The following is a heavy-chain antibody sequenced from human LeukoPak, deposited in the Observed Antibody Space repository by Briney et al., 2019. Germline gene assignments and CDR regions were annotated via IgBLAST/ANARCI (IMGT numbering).Heavy chain of an antibody. Sequence: GGSLRLSWGASGFTFRDYYMSWIRQAPGKGLEGVSYISSSGSTIYYADSVKGRFTISRDNAKNSLYLQMNSLRAEDMAVYYCARGGGYCSRTGCYGIDYWGQGTLVTVSS. V-gene: IGHV3-11*04. J-gene: IGHJ4*02. D-gene: IGHD2-2*01. CDR3: ARGGGYCSRTGCYGIDY. CDR2: ISSSGSTI. CDR1: GFTFRDYY.